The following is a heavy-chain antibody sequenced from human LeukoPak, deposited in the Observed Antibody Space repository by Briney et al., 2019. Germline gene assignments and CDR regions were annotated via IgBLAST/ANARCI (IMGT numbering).Heavy chain of an antibody. CDR1: GFTFSSYW. J-gene: IGHJ5*02. D-gene: IGHD6-13*01. CDR3: ARESGIAAALDL. V-gene: IGHV3-74*01. CDR2: NNTDGSST. Sequence: GGSLRLSCAASGFTFSSYWMHWVRHAPGKGLVWVSRNNTDGSSTSYADSVKGRFTISRDNAKNTLYLQMNSLRAEDTAVYYCARESGIAAALDLWGQGTLVTVSS.